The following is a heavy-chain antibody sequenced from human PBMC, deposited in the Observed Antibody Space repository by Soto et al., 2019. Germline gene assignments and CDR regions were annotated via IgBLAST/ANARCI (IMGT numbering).Heavy chain of an antibody. CDR2: ISGSGGST. Sequence: GGSLRLSCAASGFTFSSYAMSWVRQAPGEGLEWVSAISGSGGSTYYADSVKGRFTISRDNSKNTLYLQMNSLRAEDTAVYYSARDWVVRGVIGSYYYGMDVWGQGTTVTVSS. D-gene: IGHD3-10*01. V-gene: IGHV3-23*01. CDR1: GFTFSSYA. J-gene: IGHJ6*02. CDR3: ARDWVVRGVIGSYYYGMDV.